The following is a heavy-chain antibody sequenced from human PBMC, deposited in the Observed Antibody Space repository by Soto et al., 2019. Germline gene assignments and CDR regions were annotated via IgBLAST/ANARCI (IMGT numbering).Heavy chain of an antibody. V-gene: IGHV1-24*01. CDR3: ATARAGGDNWNDGYAFDI. CDR1: GYTLTELS. J-gene: IGHJ3*02. CDR2: FDPEDGET. Sequence: QVQLVQSGAEVKKPGASVKVSCKVSGYTLTELSMHWVRQAPGKGLEWMGGFDPEDGETIYAQKFQGRVTMTEDTSTDTAYMELSSLRSEDTAVYYCATARAGGDNWNDGYAFDIWGQGTMVTVSS. D-gene: IGHD1-1*01.